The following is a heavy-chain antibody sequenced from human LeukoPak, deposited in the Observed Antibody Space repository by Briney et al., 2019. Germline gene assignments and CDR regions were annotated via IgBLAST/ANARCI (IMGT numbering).Heavy chain of an antibody. CDR2: IYYSGST. D-gene: IGHD2-2*02. Sequence: PSETLSLTCTVSGGSISSYFWSWIRQPPGKGLEWIGYIYYSGSTKYSPSLKSRVTISVDTSKNQFSLKLSSVTAADTAVYYCARHANTYDAFDIWGQGTMVTVCS. V-gene: IGHV4-59*08. CDR3: ARHANTYDAFDI. J-gene: IGHJ3*02. CDR1: GGSISSYF.